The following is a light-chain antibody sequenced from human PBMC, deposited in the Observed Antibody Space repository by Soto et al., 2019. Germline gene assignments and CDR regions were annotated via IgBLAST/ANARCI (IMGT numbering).Light chain of an antibody. V-gene: IGLV1-40*01. CDR3: QSFDSGLGGYVV. CDR2: GNS. CDR1: SSNIGAGYD. Sequence: QSVLTQPPSVSGAPGQRVTISCTGSSSNIGAGYDVHWYQQLPGTAPKLLIYGNSNRPSGVPDRFSGSKSGTSASLAITGIQAEDEADYYGQSFDSGLGGYVVFGGG. J-gene: IGLJ2*01.